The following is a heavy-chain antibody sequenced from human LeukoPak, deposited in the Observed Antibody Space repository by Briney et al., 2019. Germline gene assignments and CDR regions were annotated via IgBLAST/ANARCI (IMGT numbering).Heavy chain of an antibody. J-gene: IGHJ4*02. Sequence: SQTLSLTCTVSVGSMSRGGYHWSWIRQHPGKGLEWIGHIYYSGTTYYNPSLKRRVTISIDTSKKQFSLKLSSVTAADTAVYYCARVYCSGGSCYVDYWGQGTLVTVSS. D-gene: IGHD2-15*01. CDR3: ARVYCSGGSCYVDY. CDR1: VGSMSRGGYH. V-gene: IGHV4-31*03. CDR2: IYYSGTT.